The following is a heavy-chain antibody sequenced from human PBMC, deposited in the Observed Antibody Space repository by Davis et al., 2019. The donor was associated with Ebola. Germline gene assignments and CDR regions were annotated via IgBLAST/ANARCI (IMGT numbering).Heavy chain of an antibody. D-gene: IGHD2-15*01. V-gene: IGHV3-33*01. Sequence: PGGSLRLSCAASGFTFSSYGMHWVRQAPGKGLEWVAVIWYDGSNKYYADSVKGRFTISRDNSKNTLYLQMNSLRAEDTAVYSCARADCSGASCRQGWNYYYGMDVWGKGTTVTVSS. CDR2: IWYDGSNK. J-gene: IGHJ6*04. CDR1: GFTFSSYG. CDR3: ARADCSGASCRQGWNYYYGMDV.